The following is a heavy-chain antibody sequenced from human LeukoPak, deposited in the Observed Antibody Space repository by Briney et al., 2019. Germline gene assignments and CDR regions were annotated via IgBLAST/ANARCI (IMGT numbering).Heavy chain of an antibody. CDR1: GFSLSTSGVG. Sequence: SGPTLVNPTQTLTLTCTFSGFSLSTSGVGVSWIRQPPGKALEWLALIYWDDDKRYSPSLKSRLTITKDTSKNQVVLTMTNMDPVDTATYYCAHRAARYFDWFPTYYFDYWGQGTLVTVSS. D-gene: IGHD3-9*01. V-gene: IGHV2-5*02. CDR3: AHRAARYFDWFPTYYFDY. J-gene: IGHJ4*02. CDR2: IYWDDDK.